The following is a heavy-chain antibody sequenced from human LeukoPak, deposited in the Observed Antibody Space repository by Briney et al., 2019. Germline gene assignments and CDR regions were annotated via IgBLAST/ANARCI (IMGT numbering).Heavy chain of an antibody. Sequence: QAGGSLRLSCAASGFTFSSYSMNWVRQAPGKGLEWVSYISSSSSTIYYADSVKGRFTISRDNAKNSLYLQMNSLRAEDTAVYNCARGERNRWFDPWGQGTLVTVSS. CDR2: ISSSSSTI. CDR3: ARGERNRWFDP. CDR1: GFTFSSYS. J-gene: IGHJ5*02. D-gene: IGHD2/OR15-2a*01. V-gene: IGHV3-48*04.